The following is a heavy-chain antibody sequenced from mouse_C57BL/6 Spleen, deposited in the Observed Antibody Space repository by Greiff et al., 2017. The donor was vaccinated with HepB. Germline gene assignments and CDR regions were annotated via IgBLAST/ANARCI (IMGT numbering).Heavy chain of an antibody. Sequence: DVMLVESGGGLVKPGGSLKLSCAASGFTFSSYAMSWVRQTPEKRLEWVATISDGGSYTYYPDNVKGRFTISRDNAKNNLYLQMSHLKSEDTAMYYGAREDYDYVCFDYWGQGTTLTVSS. D-gene: IGHD2-4*01. J-gene: IGHJ2*01. CDR1: GFTFSSYA. CDR3: AREDYDYVCFDY. V-gene: IGHV5-4*01. CDR2: ISDGGSYT.